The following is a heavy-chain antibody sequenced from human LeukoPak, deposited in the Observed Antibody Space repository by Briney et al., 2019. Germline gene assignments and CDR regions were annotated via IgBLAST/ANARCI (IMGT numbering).Heavy chain of an antibody. Sequence: ASVKVSCKSSGYTFTGYHMHWVRQAPGQGLEWMGWINPNSGGTNYAQKFQGRVTMTRDTSISTAYMELSRLRSDDTAVYYCARVLAAAMRSDAFDIWGQGTMVTVSS. CDR1: GYTFTGYH. V-gene: IGHV1-2*02. CDR2: INPNSGGT. CDR3: ARVLAAAMRSDAFDI. D-gene: IGHD6-13*01. J-gene: IGHJ3*02.